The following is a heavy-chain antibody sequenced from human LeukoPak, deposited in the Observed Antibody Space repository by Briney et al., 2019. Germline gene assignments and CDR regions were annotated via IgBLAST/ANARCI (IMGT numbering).Heavy chain of an antibody. Sequence: PGGSLRLSCAASGFTLSSYGMHWVRQAPGKGLEWVAVIWHDGSNRYYGDSVKGRFTISRDNSKNTLSLEMNSLRADDTATYHCARDAGGAWPFDYWGQGTRVIVSS. J-gene: IGHJ4*02. D-gene: IGHD4-17*01. CDR3: ARDAGGAWPFDY. V-gene: IGHV3-33*01. CDR1: GFTLSSYG. CDR2: IWHDGSNR.